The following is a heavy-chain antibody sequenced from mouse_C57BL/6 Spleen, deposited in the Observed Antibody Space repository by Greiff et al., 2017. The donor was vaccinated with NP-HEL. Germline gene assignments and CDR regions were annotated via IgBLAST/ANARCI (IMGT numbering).Heavy chain of an antibody. V-gene: IGHV1-4*01. D-gene: IGHD2-5*01. J-gene: IGHJ2*01. CDR2: INPSSGYT. CDR1: GYTFTSYT. CDR3: ARREPYYSNYDY. Sequence: QVQLQQSGAELARPGASVKMSCKASGYTFTSYTMHWVKQRPGQGLEWIGYINPSSGYTKYNQKFKDKATLTADKSSSTAYMQLSSLTSEDSAVYYCARREPYYSNYDYWGQGTTLTVSS.